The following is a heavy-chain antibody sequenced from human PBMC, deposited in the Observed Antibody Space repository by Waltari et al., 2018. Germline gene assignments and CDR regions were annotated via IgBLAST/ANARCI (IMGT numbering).Heavy chain of an antibody. J-gene: IGHJ4*02. Sequence: QVQLVESGGGVVQPGGSLRLSCAASGFTFTSFGFHWFRQAPGNGLEGVEQLVYDGTVEYYVDSVKGRFIISRDNSKNALYLQMNSLRVEDTAVYYCARDQTQVTPAQRKPLDCWGQGTLVAVFS. CDR2: LVYDGTVE. D-gene: IGHD4-4*01. V-gene: IGHV3-30*02. CDR1: GFTFTSFG. CDR3: ARDQTQVTPAQRKPLDC.